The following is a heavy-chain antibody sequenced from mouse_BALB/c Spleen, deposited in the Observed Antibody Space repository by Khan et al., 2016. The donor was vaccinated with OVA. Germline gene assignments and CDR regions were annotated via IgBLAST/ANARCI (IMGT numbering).Heavy chain of an antibody. CDR1: GYTFTKNG. D-gene: IGHD2-3*01. J-gene: IGHJ4*01. CDR2: INTNNGEP. Sequence: QIQLVQSGPELKKPGETVKISCKASGYTFTKNGMNWVKQAPGKGLKWMGWINTNNGEPTYAEEFKGRFAFSLETSASTAYLQINNIKNEDTGTYFCARRRWLLPAMDYWGQGTSVTVSS. V-gene: IGHV9-3*02. CDR3: ARRRWLLPAMDY.